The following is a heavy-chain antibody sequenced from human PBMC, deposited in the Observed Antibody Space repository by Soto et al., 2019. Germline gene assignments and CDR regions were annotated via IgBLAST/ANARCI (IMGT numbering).Heavy chain of an antibody. V-gene: IGHV3-21*01. Sequence: GGSLRLSCAASGFTFSSYNMNWVRQAPGKGLEWVSSITTSSSYIYYADSVKGRFTISRDKAKISLFLQMNSLRAEDTAVYYCARGDSYGSRSYPYYYYYMDVWGKGTTVTVSS. D-gene: IGHD3-10*01. CDR2: ITTSSSYI. CDR1: GFTFSSYN. J-gene: IGHJ6*03. CDR3: ARGDSYGSRSYPYYYYYMDV.